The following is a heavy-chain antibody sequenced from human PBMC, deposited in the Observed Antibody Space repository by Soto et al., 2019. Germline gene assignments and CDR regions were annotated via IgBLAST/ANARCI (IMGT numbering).Heavy chain of an antibody. CDR2: IYPGDLDT. Sequence: PGESLKISCKGSGYSFSSFWVAWVRQTPGKGLEWLGIIYPGDLDTRYTSSFQGHVIISADKSSSTVYLQWSSLKASDTAMYYCARSIALTGTYFSGLDVWGQGTPVTVSS. D-gene: IGHD6-19*01. CDR1: GYSFSSFW. J-gene: IGHJ6*02. CDR3: ARSIALTGTYFSGLDV. V-gene: IGHV5-51*01.